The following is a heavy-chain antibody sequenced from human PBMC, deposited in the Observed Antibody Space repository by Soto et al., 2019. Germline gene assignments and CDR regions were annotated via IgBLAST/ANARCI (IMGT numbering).Heavy chain of an antibody. CDR2: INPSGGST. D-gene: IGHD6-13*01. Sequence: ASVKVSCKASGYTFTSYYMHWVRQAPGQGLEWMGIINPSGGSTSYAQKFQGRVTMTRDTSTSTVYMELSSLRSEDTAVYYCARPYESIAAAGRDAFDIWGQGTMVTVSS. V-gene: IGHV1-46*03. J-gene: IGHJ3*02. CDR3: ARPYESIAAAGRDAFDI. CDR1: GYTFTSYY.